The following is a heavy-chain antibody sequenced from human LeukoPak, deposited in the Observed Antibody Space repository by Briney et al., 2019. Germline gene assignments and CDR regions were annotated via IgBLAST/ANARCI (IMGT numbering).Heavy chain of an antibody. CDR1: GGSISSGSYY. CDR2: IYTSGST. J-gene: IGHJ6*03. Sequence: SETLSLTCTVSGGSISSGSYYWSWIRQPAGKGLEWIGRIYTSGSTNYNPSLKSRVTISVDTSKNQFSLKLSSVTAADTAVYYCASPVVAGSVGYYYYYYMDVSGTRTTVTVSS. D-gene: IGHD6-19*01. V-gene: IGHV4-61*02. CDR3: ASPVVAGSVGYYYYYYMDV.